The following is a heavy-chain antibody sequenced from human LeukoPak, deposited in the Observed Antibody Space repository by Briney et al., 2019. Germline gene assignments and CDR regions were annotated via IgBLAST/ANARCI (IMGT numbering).Heavy chain of an antibody. D-gene: IGHD3-16*01. J-gene: IGHJ4*02. V-gene: IGHV4-59*01. Sequence: PSETLSLTCTVSGDSISYYYWSWIRQPPGKGLEWIGYISYSGSTSYNPSLKSRVTISDDTSKNQFSLRLNSATAADTAVYYCAATGGGRTYWGQGALVTVFS. CDR1: GDSISYYY. CDR2: ISYSGST. CDR3: AATGGGRTY.